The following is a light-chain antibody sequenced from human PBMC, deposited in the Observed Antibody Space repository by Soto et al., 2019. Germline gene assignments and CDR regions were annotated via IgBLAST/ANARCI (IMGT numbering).Light chain of an antibody. CDR3: QQYNKWPLCT. CDR2: AAS. V-gene: IGKV3-15*01. CDR1: QSVSSN. J-gene: IGKJ3*01. Sequence: EIVMTQSPVTLSVSPGERATLSCRASQSVSSNLAWYQQKPGQAPRLLIYAASTRATGIPARFSGSGSGTDFTHPIRSLQSEDLAVCYCQQYNKWPLCTFGPGTKVDIK.